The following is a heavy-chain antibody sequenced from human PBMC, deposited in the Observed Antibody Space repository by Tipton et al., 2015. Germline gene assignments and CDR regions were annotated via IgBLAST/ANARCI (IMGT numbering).Heavy chain of an antibody. Sequence: TLSLTCAVSAYSISTDYYWVWIRQPPGKGLEWIGTISHSGNTFYNPSLKSRVTISVDTSKNQFSLKLSSVTAADTAVYYCARALFYGGNTDWYFDLWGRGTLVTVSS. V-gene: IGHV4-38-2*01. D-gene: IGHD4-23*01. CDR3: ARALFYGGNTDWYFDL. CDR1: AYSISTDYY. CDR2: ISHSGNT. J-gene: IGHJ2*01.